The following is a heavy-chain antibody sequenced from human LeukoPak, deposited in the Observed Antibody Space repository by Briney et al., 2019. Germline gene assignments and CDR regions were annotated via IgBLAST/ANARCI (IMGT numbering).Heavy chain of an antibody. J-gene: IGHJ4*02. CDR1: EYTFTDYY. D-gene: IGHD2-2*01. Sequence: ASVKVSCKASEYTFTDYYLHWVRQAPGQGFEWMGWINPVSGGTNYVRKFQGRVTMTRDTSISTAYMELSRLRSDDTAVYYCARANFLSCSSTSCLFDNWGQGTLVTVSS. CDR2: INPVSGGT. V-gene: IGHV1-2*02. CDR3: ARANFLSCSSTSCLFDN.